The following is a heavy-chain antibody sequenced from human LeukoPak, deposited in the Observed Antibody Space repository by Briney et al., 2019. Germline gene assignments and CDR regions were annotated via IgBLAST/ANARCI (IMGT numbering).Heavy chain of an antibody. D-gene: IGHD4-23*01. J-gene: IGHJ4*02. V-gene: IGHV3-7*01. CDR3: ARDYGGNSGDY. CDR2: IKQDGSQK. CDR1: GFTFSSYW. Sequence: PGGSLRLSCVASGFTFSSYWMSWVRQAPGKGLEWVANIKQDGSQKYYADSVKGRFTISRDDAKNSVDLQMNSLRAEDTAVYYCARDYGGNSGDYWGQGTLVTVSS.